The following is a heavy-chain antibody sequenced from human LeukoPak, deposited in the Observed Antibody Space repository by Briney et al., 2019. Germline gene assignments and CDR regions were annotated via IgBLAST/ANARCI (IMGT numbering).Heavy chain of an antibody. J-gene: IGHJ4*02. CDR2: IYYSGST. CDR3: ARWGVVRGVIVTDY. CDR1: GGSISSYY. Sequence: SETLSLTCTVSGGSISSYYWSWIRQPPGKGLEWIGSIYYSGSTYYNPSLKSRVTISVDTSKNQFSLKLSSVTAADTAVYYCARWGVVRGVIVTDYWGQGTLVTVSS. V-gene: IGHV4-59*01. D-gene: IGHD3-10*01.